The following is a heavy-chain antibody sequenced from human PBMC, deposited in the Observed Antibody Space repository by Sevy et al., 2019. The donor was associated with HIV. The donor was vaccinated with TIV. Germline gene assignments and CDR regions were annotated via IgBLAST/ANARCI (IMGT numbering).Heavy chain of an antibody. CDR3: ARDVTTVTSFFDY. CDR2: IKQDGSEK. Sequence: GGSLRLSCAASGFTFSSYWMSWVRQAPGKVLEWVANIKQDGSEKYCVDSVKGRFTISRDNAKNSLYLQMNSLRAEDTAVYYCARDVTTVTSFFDYWGQGTLVTVSS. CDR1: GFTFSSYW. V-gene: IGHV3-7*01. J-gene: IGHJ4*02. D-gene: IGHD4-17*01.